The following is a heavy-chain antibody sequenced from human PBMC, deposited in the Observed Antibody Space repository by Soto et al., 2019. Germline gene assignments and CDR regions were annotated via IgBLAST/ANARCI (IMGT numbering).Heavy chain of an antibody. Sequence: SVKVSGKASGVTFSSYSICWVRQAPGQGLEWMGGIIPIFGTANYPQKFQGRVMITAAVCTSTAYMELSSLRSADTAEYYCARDVDSCCANFDDWGHGTLVTVCS. CDR3: ARDVDSCCANFDD. J-gene: IGHJ4*01. D-gene: IGHD5-12*01. CDR1: GVTFSSYS. V-gene: IGHV1-69*13. CDR2: IIPIFGTA.